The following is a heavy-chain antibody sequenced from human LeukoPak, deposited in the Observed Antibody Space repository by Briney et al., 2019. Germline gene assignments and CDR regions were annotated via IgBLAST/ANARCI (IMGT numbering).Heavy chain of an antibody. Sequence: GGFLRLSCAASGFTFSSYSMNWVRQAPGKGLEWVSSISSSSSYIYYADSVKGRFTISRDNAKNSLYLQMNSLRAEDTAVYYCARGPTVADDYWGQGTLVTVSS. CDR1: GFTFSSYS. D-gene: IGHD6-19*01. J-gene: IGHJ4*02. CDR2: ISSSSSYI. V-gene: IGHV3-21*01. CDR3: ARGPTVADDY.